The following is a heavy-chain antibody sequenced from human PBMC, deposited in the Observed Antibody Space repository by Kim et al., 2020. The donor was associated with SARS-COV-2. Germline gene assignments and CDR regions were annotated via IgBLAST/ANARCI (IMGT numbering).Heavy chain of an antibody. D-gene: IGHD3-16*01. Sequence: VKGRFTISRDNAKNSLYLQMNSLRAEDTAVYYCARDSKGLGYYYYYGMDVWGQGTTVTVSS. V-gene: IGHV3-11*06. CDR3: ARDSKGLGYYYYYGMDV. J-gene: IGHJ6*02.